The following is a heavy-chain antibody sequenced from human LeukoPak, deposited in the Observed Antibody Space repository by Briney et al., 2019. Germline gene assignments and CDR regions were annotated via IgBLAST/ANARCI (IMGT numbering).Heavy chain of an antibody. CDR2: ISAYNGNT. CDR1: GYTFTSYG. J-gene: IGHJ6*02. D-gene: IGHD3-10*01. CDR3: ARDVSYYHYYYGMDV. Sequence: ASVKVSFKASGYTFTSYGISWVRQAPGQGLEWMGWISAYNGNTNYAQKLQGRVTMTTDTSTSTAYMELRSLRSADTAVYYCARDVSYYHYYYGMDVWGQGTTVTVSS. V-gene: IGHV1-18*01.